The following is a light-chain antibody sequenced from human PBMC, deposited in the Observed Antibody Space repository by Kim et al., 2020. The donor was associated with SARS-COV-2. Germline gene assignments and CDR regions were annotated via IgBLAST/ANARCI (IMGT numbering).Light chain of an antibody. J-gene: IGLJ1*01. Sequence: QSALTQPASVSGSPGQSITISCTGTSSDVGGYNFVSWYQQQPGKAPKFLIYDVTERPSGVSNRFSGSKSGNTASLTISGLQPEDEADYYCSSYTSSYTFVFGTWTKVTVL. V-gene: IGLV2-14*01. CDR3: SSYTSSYTFV. CDR2: DVT. CDR1: SSDVGGYNF.